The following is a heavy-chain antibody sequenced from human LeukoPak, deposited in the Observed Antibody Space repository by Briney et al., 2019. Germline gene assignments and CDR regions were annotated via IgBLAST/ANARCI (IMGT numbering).Heavy chain of an antibody. D-gene: IGHD2-2*01. CDR3: ARETSCDY. V-gene: IGHV3-30*02. J-gene: IGHJ4*02. Sequence: GGSLRLSCAASGFTFSSYAMHWVRQAPGTGLEWVAFIRYDGSNKYYADSVKGRFTISRDNAKNSLYLQLNSLRAEDTAVYYCARETSCDYWGQGTLVTVSS. CDR1: GFTFSSYA. CDR2: IRYDGSNK.